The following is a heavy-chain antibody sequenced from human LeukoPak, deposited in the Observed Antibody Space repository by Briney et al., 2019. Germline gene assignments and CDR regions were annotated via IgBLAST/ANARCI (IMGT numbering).Heavy chain of an antibody. CDR1: GFTFSSYA. Sequence: GGSLRLSCAASGFTFSSYAMSWVRQAPGKGLEWVAVIWYDGSNKYYADSVKGRFTISRDNSKNTLYLQMNSLRAEDTAVYYCAKDPGDTAMVIYYYYGMDVWGQGTTVTVSS. J-gene: IGHJ6*02. CDR2: IWYDGSNK. V-gene: IGHV3-33*06. CDR3: AKDPGDTAMVIYYYYGMDV. D-gene: IGHD5-18*01.